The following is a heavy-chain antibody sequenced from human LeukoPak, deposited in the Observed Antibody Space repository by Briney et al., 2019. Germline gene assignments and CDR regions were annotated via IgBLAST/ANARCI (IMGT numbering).Heavy chain of an antibody. CDR2: ISSSSSTI. CDR3: AKGRWYSSGWYLDY. CDR1: GFTFSSYC. J-gene: IGHJ4*02. Sequence: GGSLRLSCAASGFTFSSYCMNWVRQAPGKGLEWVSYISSSSSTIYYADSVKGRFTISRDNSKNTLYVEMNSLRAEDTAVYYWAKGRWYSSGWYLDYWGQGTLVTVSS. D-gene: IGHD6-19*01. V-gene: IGHV3-48*01.